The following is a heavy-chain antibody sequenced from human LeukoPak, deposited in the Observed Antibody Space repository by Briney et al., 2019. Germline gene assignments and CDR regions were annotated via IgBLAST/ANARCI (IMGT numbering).Heavy chain of an antibody. J-gene: IGHJ4*02. Sequence: SETLSLTCTVSGGSISSGDYYWSWIRQPPGKGLEWIGYIYYSGSTYYNPPLKSRVTISVDTSKNQFSLKLSSVTAADTAVYYCARTAVAGYFDYWGQGTLVTVSS. D-gene: IGHD6-19*01. V-gene: IGHV4-30-4*08. CDR1: GGSISSGDYY. CDR2: IYYSGST. CDR3: ARTAVAGYFDY.